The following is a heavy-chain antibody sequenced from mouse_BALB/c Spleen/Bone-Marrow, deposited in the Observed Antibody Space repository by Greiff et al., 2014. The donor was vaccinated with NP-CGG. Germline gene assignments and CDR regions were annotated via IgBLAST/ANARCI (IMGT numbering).Heavy chain of an antibody. J-gene: IGHJ4*01. Sequence: VKLVESGPGLVAPSQTLSISCTVSGFSFTSYGVHWVRQPPGKGLEWLGVIWADGSTNYNSTLMSRLSISKDNSKSQVFLKMNSRQTDDTAMYYCARITTATGAMDYWGQGTSVTVSS. CDR3: ARITTATGAMDY. V-gene: IGHV2-9*02. CDR1: GFSFTSYG. CDR2: IWADGST. D-gene: IGHD1-2*01.